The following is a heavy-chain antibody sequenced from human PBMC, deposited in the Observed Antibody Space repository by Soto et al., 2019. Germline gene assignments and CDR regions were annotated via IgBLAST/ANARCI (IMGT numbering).Heavy chain of an antibody. CDR2: IRKDGSQK. V-gene: IGHV3-7*01. CDR1: GFTFSNYW. CDR3: VRDGSSGCHFDS. D-gene: IGHD6-19*01. J-gene: IGHJ4*02. Sequence: HPGGSLRLSCEASGFTFSNYWRSWIRQAPGKGLGWVANIRKDGSQKYIVASVTGRFTMSRDKDNNSMYLQMNGLRTEDTAVYYCVRDGSSGCHFDSWGQGTMVTVSA.